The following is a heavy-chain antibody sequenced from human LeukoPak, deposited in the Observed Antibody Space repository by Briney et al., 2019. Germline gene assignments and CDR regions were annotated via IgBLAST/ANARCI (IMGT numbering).Heavy chain of an antibody. V-gene: IGHV3-30-3*01. CDR3: ARDPSKADP. Sequence: GRSLRLSCAASGFTFSSYAMHWVRQAPGKGLEWVAVISYDGSNKYYADSVKGRFTFSRDNSKNTLYLQMNSLRAEDTAVYYCARDPSKADPWGQGTLVTVSS. CDR1: GFTFSSYA. J-gene: IGHJ5*02. CDR2: ISYDGSNK.